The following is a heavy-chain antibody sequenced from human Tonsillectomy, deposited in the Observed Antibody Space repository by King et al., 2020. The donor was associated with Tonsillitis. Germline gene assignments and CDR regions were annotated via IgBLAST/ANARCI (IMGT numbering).Heavy chain of an antibody. D-gene: IGHD3-16*01. CDR3: AGGMEGVMIAVGGVIGIQF. Sequence: VQLVESGGGLVNPGGSLRLSCAASGLTFSNYTMNWVRQAPGKGLEWVSSISGSDSFIYYADSLKGRFTVSRDNARNSLYLQMNSLRAEDTAVYYCAGGMEGVMIAVGGVIGIQFWGQGTQVTVSS. CDR2: ISGSDSFI. CDR1: GLTFSNYT. V-gene: IGHV3-21*01. J-gene: IGHJ4*02.